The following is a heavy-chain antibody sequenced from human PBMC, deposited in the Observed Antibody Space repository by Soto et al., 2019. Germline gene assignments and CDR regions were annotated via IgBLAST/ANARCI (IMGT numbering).Heavy chain of an antibody. CDR1: GGSISSGGYS. V-gene: IGHV4-30-2*01. CDR2: IYHSGIT. CDR3: ARAEGGIFDY. Sequence: QLQLQESGSGLVKPSQTLSLTCAVSGGSISSGGYSGSGCRQPPGKGLEWIGYIYHSGITYYNPSLKSRVTISVDTYKNQFSLKLSSVTAADTAVYYCARAEGGIFDYWGQGTLVTVSA. J-gene: IGHJ4*02.